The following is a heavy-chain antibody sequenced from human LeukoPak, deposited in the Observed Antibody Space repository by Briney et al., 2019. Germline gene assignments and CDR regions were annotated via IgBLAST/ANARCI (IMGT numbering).Heavy chain of an antibody. CDR3: ARCRGAARPGY. D-gene: IGHD6-6*01. CDR1: GDSISSGTYS. Sequence: SETLSLTCTVSGDSISSGTYSWSWIRQPAGKGLEWIGRIYTSGSTNYNPSLKSRVTISVDTSKNQFSLKLSSVTAADTAVYYCARCRGAARPGYWGQGTLVTVSS. V-gene: IGHV4-61*02. CDR2: IYTSGST. J-gene: IGHJ4*02.